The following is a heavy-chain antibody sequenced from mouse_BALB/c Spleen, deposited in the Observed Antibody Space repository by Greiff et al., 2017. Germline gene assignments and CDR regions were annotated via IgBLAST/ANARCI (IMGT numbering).Heavy chain of an antibody. Sequence: VKLMESGPGLVAPSQSLSITCTVSGFSLTSYGVHWVRQPPGKGLEWLGVIWAGGSTNYNSALMSRLSISKDNSKSQVFLKMNSLQTDDTAMYYCARDRGRDAMDYWGQGTSVTVSS. V-gene: IGHV2-9*02. CDR3: ARDRGRDAMDY. CDR1: GFSLTSYG. CDR2: IWAGGST. J-gene: IGHJ4*01.